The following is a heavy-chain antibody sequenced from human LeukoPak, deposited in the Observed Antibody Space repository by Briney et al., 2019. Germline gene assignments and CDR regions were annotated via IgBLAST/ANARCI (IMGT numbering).Heavy chain of an antibody. CDR1: GFTFSSYS. Sequence: GGSLRLSCAASGFTFSSYSMNWVRQAPGKGLEWVSSISSSSSYIYYADSVKGRFTISRDNAKNSLYLQMNSLRAEDTAVYYCARRGYCSSTSCYSDYYYYMDVWGKGTTVTVSS. CDR3: ARRGYCSSTSCYSDYYYYMDV. D-gene: IGHD2-2*01. J-gene: IGHJ6*03. CDR2: ISSSSSYI. V-gene: IGHV3-21*01.